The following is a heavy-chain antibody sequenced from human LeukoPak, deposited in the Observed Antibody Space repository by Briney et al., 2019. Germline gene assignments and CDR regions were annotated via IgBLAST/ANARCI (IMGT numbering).Heavy chain of an antibody. CDR3: ARGHSSGWYNFDY. CDR1: GYIFTSYF. J-gene: IGHJ4*02. V-gene: IGHV1-46*01. CDR2: INPSGGST. D-gene: IGHD6-19*01. Sequence: ASVKVSCKASGYIFTSYFLYWVRQAPGQGLEWMGLINPSGGSTSYAQKFQGRVTMTRDTSTSTVYMELSSLRSEDTAVYYCARGHSSGWYNFDYWGQGTLVTVSS.